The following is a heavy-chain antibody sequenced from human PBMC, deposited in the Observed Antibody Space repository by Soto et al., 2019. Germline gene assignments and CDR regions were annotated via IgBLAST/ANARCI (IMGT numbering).Heavy chain of an antibody. V-gene: IGHV4-34*01. CDR3: ERMAGPWYFDV. CDR1: GGSFSGFY. J-gene: IGHJ2*01. CDR2: INHSGSS. Sequence: SETLSLTCAVHGGSFSGFYWTWIRQPPGKGLEWIGEINHSGSSNYNPPLKSRVTMSLDTSRNQFSLSLNSVTAADTAVYYCERMAGPWYFDVWGRGTLVTVSS.